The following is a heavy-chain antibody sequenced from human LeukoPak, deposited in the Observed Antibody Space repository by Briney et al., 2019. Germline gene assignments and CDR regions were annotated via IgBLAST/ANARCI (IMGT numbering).Heavy chain of an antibody. CDR3: AREGPRGNSQFDY. V-gene: IGHV3-33*01. J-gene: IGHJ4*02. CDR1: GFTFSSYG. CDR2: IWYDGSKK. D-gene: IGHD2/OR15-2a*01. Sequence: GGSLRLSCAASGFTFSSYGMHWVRQAPGKGLEWVALIWYDGSKKYYTDSVKGRLTISRDNSNNTLYLQMNSLRAEDTAIYYCAREGPRGNSQFDYWGQGTLVTVSS.